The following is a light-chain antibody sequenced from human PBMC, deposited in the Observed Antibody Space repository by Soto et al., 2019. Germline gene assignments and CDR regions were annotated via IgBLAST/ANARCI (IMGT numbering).Light chain of an antibody. CDR3: QHYENLLFT. CDR2: AAS. Sequence: DIQMTQSPSSLSVSVGDRVTITCQASQDISNFLNWYQHKPGKAPKLLIYAASTLETGVPSRFSGSGSGTDFTFTISSLQPEDIATYYCQHYENLLFTFGPGTKVDIK. V-gene: IGKV1-33*01. J-gene: IGKJ3*01. CDR1: QDISNF.